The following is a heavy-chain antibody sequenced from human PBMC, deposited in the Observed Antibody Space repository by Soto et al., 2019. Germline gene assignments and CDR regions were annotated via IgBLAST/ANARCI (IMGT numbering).Heavy chain of an antibody. CDR2: ISYDGSNK. CDR3: ANGGIAALVSVYGMDV. CDR1: GFTFSSYG. Sequence: QVQLVESGGGVVQPGRSLRLSCAASGFTFSSYGMHWVRQAPGKGLEWVAVISYDGSNKYYADYVKGRFTISRDNSKNTLYLQMNSLRAEDTAVYYCANGGIAALVSVYGMDVWGQGTTVTVSS. V-gene: IGHV3-30*18. D-gene: IGHD6-13*01. J-gene: IGHJ6*02.